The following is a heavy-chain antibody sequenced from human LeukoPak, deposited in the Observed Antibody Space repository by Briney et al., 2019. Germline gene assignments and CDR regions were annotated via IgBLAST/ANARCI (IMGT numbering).Heavy chain of an antibody. CDR2: IKQDGDQK. CDR1: GFSFSHYC. J-gene: IGHJ4*02. V-gene: IGHV3-7*01. CDR3: ARVTVYDFWSGYHLDY. Sequence: GGSLRLSCAASGFSFSHYCMTWVRQAPGKGLEWVANIKQDGDQKNYVDSVKGRFTISRDNARNSLFLQINSLRAEDTAVYYCARVTVYDFWSGYHLDYWGQGTLVTVSS. D-gene: IGHD3-3*01.